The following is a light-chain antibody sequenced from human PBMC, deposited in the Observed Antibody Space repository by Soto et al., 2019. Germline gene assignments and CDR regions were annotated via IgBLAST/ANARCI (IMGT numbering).Light chain of an antibody. V-gene: IGLV2-8*01. CDR3: CSCVGSNHHA. CDR2: EVT. J-gene: IGLJ1*01. CDR1: SRDVGGYNY. Sequence: QSALTQPPPPPESPGESVAISCSGTSRDVGGYNYVSWYQQYPGKAPKLIMYEVTKRPSGVPDRFSGSKSGHTASLTVSALQAEDEADYYCCSCVGSNHHAFGTGTKVTVL.